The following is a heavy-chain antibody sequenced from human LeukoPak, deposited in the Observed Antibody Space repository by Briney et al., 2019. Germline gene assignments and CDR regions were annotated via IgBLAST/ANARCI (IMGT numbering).Heavy chain of an antibody. CDR1: GYTFTSYA. Sequence: ASVKVSCKASGYTFTSYAMHWVRQAPGQRLEWMGWINAGNGNTKYSQKFQGRVTITRDTSASTAYMELSGLRSEDTAVYYCARGRYSYGQMYNWFDPWGQGTLVTVSS. J-gene: IGHJ5*02. V-gene: IGHV1-3*01. CDR2: INAGNGNT. D-gene: IGHD5-18*01. CDR3: ARGRYSYGQMYNWFDP.